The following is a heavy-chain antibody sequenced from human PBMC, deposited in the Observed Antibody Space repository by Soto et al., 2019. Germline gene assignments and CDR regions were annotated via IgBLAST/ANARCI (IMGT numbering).Heavy chain of an antibody. J-gene: IGHJ4*02. CDR1: GFTFSSYA. V-gene: IGHV3-23*01. Sequence: PAGSLRLSCAAAGFTFSSYAMSWGRHTPGKGLEWVSSIHGGGSTYYADSVKGRFTISRDNSKNTVFLQVNSLRVEDTAVYYCAKNYYFDCWGQGTLVTVSS. CDR3: AKNYYFDC. CDR2: IHGGGST.